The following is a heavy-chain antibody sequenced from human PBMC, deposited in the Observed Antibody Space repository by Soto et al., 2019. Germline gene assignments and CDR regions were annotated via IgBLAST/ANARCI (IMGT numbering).Heavy chain of an antibody. D-gene: IGHD3-3*01. Sequence: GGSLRLSCAASGFTVSSNHMNWVRQAPGKGLEWVSVIYSGGTTYNADSVKGRFTISRDNSTNTLYLQMNSLRAEDTAVYYCTRVFGGWGQGTLVTVSS. V-gene: IGHV3-66*01. CDR1: GFTVSSNH. CDR3: TRVFGG. CDR2: IYSGGTT. J-gene: IGHJ4*02.